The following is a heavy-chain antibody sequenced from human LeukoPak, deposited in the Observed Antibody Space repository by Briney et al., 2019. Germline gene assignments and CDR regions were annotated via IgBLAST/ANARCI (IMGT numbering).Heavy chain of an antibody. V-gene: IGHV4-4*09. Sequence: SETLSLTCNVSGGSISSNTYYWSWIRQPPGKGLEWIGYIYTGGNTSYNPSLKSRVTISWDTSKNQFSLKLSSVTAADTAVYYCARASWEYDYWGQGTLVTVSS. D-gene: IGHD7-27*01. CDR3: ARASWEYDY. CDR1: GGSISSNTYY. J-gene: IGHJ4*02. CDR2: IYTGGNT.